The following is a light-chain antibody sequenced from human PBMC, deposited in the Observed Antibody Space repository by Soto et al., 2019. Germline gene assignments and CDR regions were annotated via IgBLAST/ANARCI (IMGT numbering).Light chain of an antibody. J-gene: IGKJ5*01. CDR1: QSIRSW. CDR3: QQYSIAPIT. V-gene: IGKV1-5*03. CDR2: KAS. Sequence: DIQMTQSPSTLSVSVGDRVTITCRASQSIRSWLAWYQQKPGKAPKSLIYKASSLQSGVPSRFSGSGSGTEFTLTISSLQPDDFATYYCQQYSIAPITVGQGTRLEIK.